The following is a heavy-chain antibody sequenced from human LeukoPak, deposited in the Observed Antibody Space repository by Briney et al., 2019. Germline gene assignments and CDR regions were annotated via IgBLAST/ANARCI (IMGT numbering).Heavy chain of an antibody. D-gene: IGHD4/OR15-4a*01. Sequence: GESLQISCKGSGYSFTSYWIGWVRQLPGKGLEWMGIIYPGDSDTRYSPSFQGQVTISVDKSISTAYLQWSSLKASDTAMYFCARQTIRGNWFDPWGQGTLVTVSS. CDR3: ARQTIRGNWFDP. V-gene: IGHV5-51*01. CDR2: IYPGDSDT. J-gene: IGHJ5*02. CDR1: GYSFTSYW.